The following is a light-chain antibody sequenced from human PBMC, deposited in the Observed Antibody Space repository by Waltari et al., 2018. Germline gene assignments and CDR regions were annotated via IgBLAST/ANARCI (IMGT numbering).Light chain of an antibody. J-gene: IGKJ3*01. Sequence: DIQMTQSPPSLAASVGDSVNITCRASQTIRNYLNWYQQRPGKAPKLLISAASSLQSGVPSRFSGSGSGTDFALTISSLQPEGFASYHCQETYTTLFTFGPGTKVEIK. CDR1: QTIRNY. V-gene: IGKV1-39*01. CDR3: QETYTTLFT. CDR2: AAS.